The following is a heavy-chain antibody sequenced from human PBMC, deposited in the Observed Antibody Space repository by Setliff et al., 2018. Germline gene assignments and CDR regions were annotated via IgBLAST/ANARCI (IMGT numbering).Heavy chain of an antibody. Sequence: PSETLSLTCSVYGESFSNNYWSWIRQPPGKGLEWIEEINHRGSTNYSPSLRSRVTMSVDTSKNQFALNLTSVTAADTAVYYCARDRSAYSYGLDVWGQGTTVTVSS. J-gene: IGHJ6*02. CDR1: GESFSNNY. CDR3: ARDRSAYSYGLDV. CDR2: INHRGST. V-gene: IGHV4-34*01.